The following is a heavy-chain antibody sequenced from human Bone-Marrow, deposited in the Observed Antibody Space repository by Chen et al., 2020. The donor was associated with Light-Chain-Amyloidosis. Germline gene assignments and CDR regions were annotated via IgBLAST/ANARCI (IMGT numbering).Heavy chain of an antibody. Sequence: QVQLVQSGAEVKKPGASVKVSCKASGYTFTGYYMHWVRQAPGQGLEWMGWINPNSGGTNYAQKLQGRVTMTRDTSISTAYMELSRLRSDDTAVYYCARVPHYYDSSGYYPNWGQGTLVTVSS. CDR2: INPNSGGT. CDR3: ARVPHYYDSSGYYPN. V-gene: IGHV1-2*02. J-gene: IGHJ4*02. D-gene: IGHD3-22*01. CDR1: GYTFTGYY.